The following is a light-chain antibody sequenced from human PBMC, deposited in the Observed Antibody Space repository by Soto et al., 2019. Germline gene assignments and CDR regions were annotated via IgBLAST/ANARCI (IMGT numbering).Light chain of an antibody. J-gene: IGKJ4*01. CDR2: ATS. Sequence: DIQMTQSPSSLSASVGDRVTITCRASQGISNELCWYQQKPGKDPRRLIYATSSLQSGVPSRFSGSRSGTEFSPTISSLQPEDFATYYCLQHHGSPLTFGGGTKVEIK. CDR1: QGISNE. V-gene: IGKV1-17*01. CDR3: LQHHGSPLT.